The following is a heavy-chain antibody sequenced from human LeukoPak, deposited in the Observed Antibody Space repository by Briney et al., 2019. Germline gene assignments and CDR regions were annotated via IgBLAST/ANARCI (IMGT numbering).Heavy chain of an antibody. D-gene: IGHD3-10*01. J-gene: IGHJ4*02. CDR3: ARGGSYWDS. Sequence: SETLPLTCTVSGGSIRITSYYWGWIRQSPGREPEWIGSIYFSGRTHYNPSLESRVTIPVDTSNNQFSLRLNSVTAADTAVYYCARGGSYWDSWGQGTLVTVSS. CDR1: GGSIRITSYY. V-gene: IGHV4-39*07. CDR2: IYFSGRT.